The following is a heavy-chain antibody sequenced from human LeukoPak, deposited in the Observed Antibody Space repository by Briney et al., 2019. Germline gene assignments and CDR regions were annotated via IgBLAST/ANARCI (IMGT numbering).Heavy chain of an antibody. D-gene: IGHD3-22*01. V-gene: IGHV4-34*01. CDR1: GGSFSGYY. CDR2: INHSGST. Sequence: SETLSLTCAVYGGSFSGYYWSWIRQPPGKGREWSGEINHSGSTNSHPSLKSLVTISVDTSKNQFSLKLSSVTAADTAVYYCARGSNYYYDSSGYYAQGAEYFQHWGQGTLVTVSS. J-gene: IGHJ1*01. CDR3: ARGSNYYYDSSGYYAQGAEYFQH.